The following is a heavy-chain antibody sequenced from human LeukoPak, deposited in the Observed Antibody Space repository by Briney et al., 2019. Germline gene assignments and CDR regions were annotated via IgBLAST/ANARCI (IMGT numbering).Heavy chain of an antibody. CDR1: GGSISSSSYY. V-gene: IGHV4-39*01. D-gene: IGHD5-18*01. Sequence: PSETLSLTCTVSGGSISSSSYYWGWIRHPPGKGLEWIGSIYYSGSTYYNPSLKSRVTISVDTSKNQFSLKLSSVTAADTAVYYCARYLAGYRRLRWFDPWGQGTLVTVSS. CDR2: IYYSGST. J-gene: IGHJ5*02. CDR3: ARYLAGYRRLRWFDP.